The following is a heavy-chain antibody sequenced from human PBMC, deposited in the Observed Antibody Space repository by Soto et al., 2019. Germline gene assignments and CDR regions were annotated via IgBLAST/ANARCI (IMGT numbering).Heavy chain of an antibody. D-gene: IGHD2-15*01. V-gene: IGHV3-74*02. CDR3: ARGDCVGGSCYSLAGSFYYDMDA. J-gene: IGHJ6*03. Sequence: EVQLVESGGGLVQPGGSLRLSCAASGFTFRNYWMYWVRQAPGQGLEWVSRINSGGSVSSYADSVKGRLTISRDNVKNTLYLLMDSLRAEDTAVYYCARGDCVGGSCYSLAGSFYYDMDAWGKGTTVTVFS. CDR1: GFTFRNYW. CDR2: INSGGSVS.